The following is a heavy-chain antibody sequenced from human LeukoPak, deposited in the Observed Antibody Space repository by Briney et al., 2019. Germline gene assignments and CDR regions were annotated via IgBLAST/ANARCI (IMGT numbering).Heavy chain of an antibody. D-gene: IGHD4-23*01. CDR2: INPNSGGT. J-gene: IGHJ5*02. Sequence: ASVKVSCKASGYTFTGYYMHWVRQAPGQGLAWMGWINPNSGGTNYAQKFQGRVTMTRNTSISTAYMELSSLRSEDTAVYYCARRAKLWASKNWFDPWGQGTLVTVSS. CDR3: ARRAKLWASKNWFDP. V-gene: IGHV1-2*02. CDR1: GYTFTGYY.